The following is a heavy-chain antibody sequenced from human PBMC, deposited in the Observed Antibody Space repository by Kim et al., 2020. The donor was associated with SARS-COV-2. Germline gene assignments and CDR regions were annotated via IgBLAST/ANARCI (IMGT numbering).Heavy chain of an antibody. J-gene: IGHJ4*02. D-gene: IGHD6-13*01. Sequence: TNYNPSLNSRVTISVDKSKNQCSLKLSSVTAADTAVYYCARDFSSSWFDYWGQGTLVTVTS. CDR2: T. CDR3: ARDFSSSWFDY. V-gene: IGHV4-4*02.